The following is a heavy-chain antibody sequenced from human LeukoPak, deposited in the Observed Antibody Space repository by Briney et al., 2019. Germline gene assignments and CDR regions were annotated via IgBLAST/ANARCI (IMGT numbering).Heavy chain of an antibody. J-gene: IGHJ2*01. CDR1: GFSFRDYY. CDR2: ISDSSDYT. V-gene: IGHV3-11*03. Sequence: KSGGSLRLSCAASGFSFRDYYMSWMRQAPGKGPEWVSYISDSSDYTNYADSVQGRFTISRDNAKKSLSLQMANLRVADMADYYCARSSTLGSWYYDLWGRGTLVTVSS. CDR3: ARSSTLGSWYYDL. D-gene: IGHD1-26*01.